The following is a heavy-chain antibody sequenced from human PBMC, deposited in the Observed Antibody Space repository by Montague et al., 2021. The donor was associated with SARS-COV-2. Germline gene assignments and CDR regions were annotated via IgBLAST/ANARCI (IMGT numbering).Heavy chain of an antibody. V-gene: IGHV4-39*01. CDR2: IHYSETT. CDR1: GGSITGSLHF. CDR3: ARHATSSDDLGWFDP. D-gene: IGHD3-22*01. J-gene: IGHJ5*02. Sequence: SETLSLTCTVSGGSITGSLHFWGWIRQPPGKGLEWIGTIHYSETTPYNPSLKSRVTISVDMSKDQFSLKVTSVTAADTAVYYCARHATSSDDLGWFDPWGQGTLVTVSS.